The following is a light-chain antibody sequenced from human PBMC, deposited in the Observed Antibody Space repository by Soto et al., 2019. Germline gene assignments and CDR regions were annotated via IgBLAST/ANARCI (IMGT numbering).Light chain of an antibody. Sequence: DIVMTQSPDSLTVSLGERATINCKSSQSLLSRSTNKNYLAWYQQKPGQPPRFIYGTSIRESGVPDRFSGSGSDTNFTRTISGLQAEDVAVYFCQQYYSTPYTFGQGTKLEIK. CDR3: QQYYSTPYT. CDR1: QSLLSRSTNKNY. CDR2: GTS. J-gene: IGKJ2*01. V-gene: IGKV4-1*01.